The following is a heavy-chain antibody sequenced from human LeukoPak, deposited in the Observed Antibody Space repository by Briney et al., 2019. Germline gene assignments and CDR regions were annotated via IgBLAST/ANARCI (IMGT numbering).Heavy chain of an antibody. V-gene: IGHV3-7*01. CDR3: ARIGEIQLWLGDFDY. D-gene: IGHD5-18*01. CDR2: IKQDGSEK. CDR1: GFTFSSYG. J-gene: IGHJ4*02. Sequence: GGSLRLSCAASGFTFSSYGMHWVRQAPGKGLEWVANIKQDGSEKYYVDSVKGRFTISRDNAKNSLYLQMNSLRAEDTAVYCCARIGEIQLWLGDFDYWGQGTLVTVSS.